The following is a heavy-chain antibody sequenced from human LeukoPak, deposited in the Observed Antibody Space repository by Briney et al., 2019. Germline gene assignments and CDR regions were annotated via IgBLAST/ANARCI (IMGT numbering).Heavy chain of an antibody. CDR1: GFTFSSYG. Sequence: PGGSLRLSCAASGFTFSSYGMHRVRQAPGKGLEWVAVISYDGSNKYYADSVKGRFTISRDNSKNTLYLQMNSLRAEDTAVYYCAKERGPGPDFDYWGQGTLVTVSS. J-gene: IGHJ4*02. CDR3: AKERGPGPDFDY. CDR2: ISYDGSNK. D-gene: IGHD3-10*01. V-gene: IGHV3-30*18.